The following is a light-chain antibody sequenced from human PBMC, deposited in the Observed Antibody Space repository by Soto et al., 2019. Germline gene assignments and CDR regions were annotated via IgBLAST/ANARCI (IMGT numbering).Light chain of an antibody. J-gene: IGLJ1*01. Sequence: LTQPASVSGSLGQSITISCTGTGSDVGSYKYVSWYQQHPGKAPKLIIFEVSNRPSGVSDRFSGSKSGNTASLTISGLQAEDEADYFCSSYTSISSLGIFGTGTKVTVL. CDR3: SSYTSISSLGI. CDR2: EVS. V-gene: IGLV2-14*01. CDR1: GSDVGSYKY.